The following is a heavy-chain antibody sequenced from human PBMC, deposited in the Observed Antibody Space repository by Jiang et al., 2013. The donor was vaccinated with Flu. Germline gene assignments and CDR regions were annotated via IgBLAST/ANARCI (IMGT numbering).Heavy chain of an antibody. CDR1: GYNFVSHW. CDR3: ARHPMPYKLYEVWFDP. Sequence: GAEVKKPGESLNISCQASGYNFVSHWIGWVRQMPGGGPEWMGVIHPSDSETRYSPSFQGHVFISADKSTSTSYLHWRTLKASDSAIYYCARHPMPYKLYEVWFDPWGQGTLVTVSS. J-gene: IGHJ5*02. V-gene: IGHV5-51*01. D-gene: IGHD2-2*01. CDR2: IHPSDSET.